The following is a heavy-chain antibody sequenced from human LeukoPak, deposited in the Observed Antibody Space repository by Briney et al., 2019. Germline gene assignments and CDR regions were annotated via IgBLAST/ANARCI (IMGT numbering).Heavy chain of an antibody. CDR1: GGTFSSYA. D-gene: IGHD3-10*01. CDR2: IIPIFGTA. Sequence: GGSVKVSCKASGGTFSSYAISWVRQAPGQGLEWMGGIIPIFGTANYAQKFQGRVTITTDESTSTAYMELSSLRSEDTAVYYCARVASYYYGSVYYMDVWGRGTTVTVSS. J-gene: IGHJ6*03. CDR3: ARVASYYYGSVYYMDV. V-gene: IGHV1-69*05.